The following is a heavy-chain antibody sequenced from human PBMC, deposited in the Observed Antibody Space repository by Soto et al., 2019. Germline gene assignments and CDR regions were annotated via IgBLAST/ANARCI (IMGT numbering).Heavy chain of an antibody. V-gene: IGHV3-30*18. Sequence: QVQLVESGGGVVQSGRSLRVSCAASGFTFSNYGMHWVRQAPGKGLEWVAFVSYDGNNKYYADSVKGRFTISRDNSKNTLYLQMNGLRAEDTAVFYCAKQLRNFDWDDAVDIWGQGTTVTVSS. D-gene: IGHD3-9*01. J-gene: IGHJ3*02. CDR3: AKQLRNFDWDDAVDI. CDR2: VSYDGNNK. CDR1: GFTFSNYG.